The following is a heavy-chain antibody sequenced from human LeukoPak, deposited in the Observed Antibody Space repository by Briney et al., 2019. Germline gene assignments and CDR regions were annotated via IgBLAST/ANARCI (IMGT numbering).Heavy chain of an antibody. D-gene: IGHD1-26*01. CDR2: ISSDGRNK. CDR3: ARDQWELDY. Sequence: GGSLRLSCAASGFTFSSFATHWVRQAPGKGLEWVAVISSDGRNKYYADSVKGRFTFSRDNSKNTVYLQMNSLRPEDTAVYYCARDQWELDYWGQGTLVTVSS. CDR1: GFTFSSFA. V-gene: IGHV3-30*04. J-gene: IGHJ4*02.